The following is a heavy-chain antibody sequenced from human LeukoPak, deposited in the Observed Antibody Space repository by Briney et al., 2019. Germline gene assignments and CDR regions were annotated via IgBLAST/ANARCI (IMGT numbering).Heavy chain of an antibody. J-gene: IGHJ3*02. Sequence: PSETLSLTCTVSGGSISIGNYYWTWVRQPAGKGLEWIGHIYTSGSTNYNPSLKSRVTISIDTSKNQFSLKLSSVTAADTAVYYCARDRGYSHGYKAFDIWGQGTMVTVSS. V-gene: IGHV4-61*09. CDR3: ARDRGYSHGYKAFDI. CDR2: IYTSGST. D-gene: IGHD5-18*01. CDR1: GGSISIGNYY.